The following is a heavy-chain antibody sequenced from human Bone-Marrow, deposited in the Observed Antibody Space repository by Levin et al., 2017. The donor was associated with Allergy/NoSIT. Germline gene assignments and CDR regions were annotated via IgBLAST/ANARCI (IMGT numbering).Heavy chain of an antibody. CDR2: IHYSGST. CDR3: ARPNTSGWYPLEL. D-gene: IGHD6-19*01. CDR1: RGAMTSGSYY. Sequence: SQTLSLTCTVSRGAMTSGSYYWAWIRQPPGKGLEWIGSIHYSGSTYYNPSLKSRVAIFLDTSQNQFSLKVTSVTAVDTALYYCARPNTSGWYPLELWGQGTLVTVSS. V-gene: IGHV4-39*01. J-gene: IGHJ4*02.